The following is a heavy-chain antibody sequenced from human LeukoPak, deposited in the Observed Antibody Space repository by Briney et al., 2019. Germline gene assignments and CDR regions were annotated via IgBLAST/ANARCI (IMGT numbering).Heavy chain of an antibody. CDR1: GGSISSGGYY. Sequence: TLSLTCTVSGGSISSGGYYWSWIRQHPGKGLEWIGYIYYSGSTYYNPSLKSRVTISVDTSKNQFSLKLSSVTAADTAVYYCAREARYYDSSGYYLEYYMDVWGKGTTVTVSS. CDR2: IYYSGST. J-gene: IGHJ6*03. CDR3: AREARYYDSSGYYLEYYMDV. V-gene: IGHV4-31*03. D-gene: IGHD3-22*01.